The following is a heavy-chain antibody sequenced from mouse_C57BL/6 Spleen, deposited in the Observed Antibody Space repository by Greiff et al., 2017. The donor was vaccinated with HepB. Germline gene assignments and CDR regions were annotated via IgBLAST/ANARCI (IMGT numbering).Heavy chain of an antibody. V-gene: IGHV1-81*01. CDR1: GYTFTSYG. CDR3: ARKSTTVVPSYWYFEV. D-gene: IGHD1-1*01. CDR2: IYPRSGNT. Sequence: QVQLKESGAELARPGASVKLSCKASGYTFTSYGISWVKQRTGQGLEWIGEIYPRSGNTYYNEKFKGKATLTADKSSSTAYMELRSLTSEDSAVYFWARKSTTVVPSYWYFEVWGTGTTGTVSS. J-gene: IGHJ1*03.